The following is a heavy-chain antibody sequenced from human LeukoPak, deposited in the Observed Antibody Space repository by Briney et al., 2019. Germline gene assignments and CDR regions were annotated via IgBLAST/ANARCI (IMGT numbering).Heavy chain of an antibody. D-gene: IGHD1-14*01. CDR2: ISSDGSNE. J-gene: IGHJ4*02. CDR1: GFAFSTYS. CDR3: AGDPNRSYFDH. V-gene: IGHV3-30*01. Sequence: PGRSLRLSCAASGFAFSTYSMHWVRQAPGKGLEWLALISSDGSNENFADSVKGRFTISRDNPKNTLYLQMNSLRSEDTAIYYCAGDPNRSYFDHWGQGTLVTVSS.